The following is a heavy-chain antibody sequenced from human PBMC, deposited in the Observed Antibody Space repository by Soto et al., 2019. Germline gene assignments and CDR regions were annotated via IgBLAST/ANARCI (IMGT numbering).Heavy chain of an antibody. D-gene: IGHD3-10*01. CDR2: TSYDGIT. Sequence: SETLSLTCAVSSGSIDNVYWWSWVRQSPGKGLEWVGYTSYDGITSYNPSLKSRVTISLETSKSQFSLRLSSVTAADTAVYYCARLGEYYPSLDPWGPGTLVTVSS. CDR3: ARLGEYYPSLDP. CDR1: SGSIDNVYW. J-gene: IGHJ5*02. V-gene: IGHV4-59*08.